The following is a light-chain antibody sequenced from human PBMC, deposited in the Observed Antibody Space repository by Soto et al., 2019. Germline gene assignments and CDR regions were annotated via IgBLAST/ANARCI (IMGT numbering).Light chain of an antibody. J-gene: IGKJ1*01. CDR1: QSVSSN. CDR2: GAS. V-gene: IGKV3-15*01. Sequence: EIVMTQSPATLSVSPGVRATLSCRASQSVSSNLAWYQQKPGQAPRLLIYGASTRATGIPARFSGSGSGTEFTLTISSLQSEDVAVYYCQQYNNWPPWTFGQGTKVEIK. CDR3: QQYNNWPPWT.